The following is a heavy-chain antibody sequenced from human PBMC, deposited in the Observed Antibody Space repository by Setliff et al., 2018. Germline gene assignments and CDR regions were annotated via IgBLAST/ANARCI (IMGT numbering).Heavy chain of an antibody. CDR3: ARRRTALAFDI. Sequence: SETLSLTCTVSGGSISSYYWSWIRQPAGKGPEWIGHIYIGGSANYNPSLKSRVTMSVDTSKNKFSLKLSSVTAADTAVYYCARRRTALAFDIWGQGTMVTVSS. V-gene: IGHV4-4*07. D-gene: IGHD5-18*01. CDR1: GGSISSYY. CDR2: IYIGGSA. J-gene: IGHJ3*02.